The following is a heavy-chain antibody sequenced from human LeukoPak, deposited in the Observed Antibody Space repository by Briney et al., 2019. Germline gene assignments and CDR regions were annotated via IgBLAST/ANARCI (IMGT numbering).Heavy chain of an antibody. CDR1: GYSFTSYW. J-gene: IGHJ5*02. V-gene: IGHV5-51*01. D-gene: IGHD3-9*01. CDR3: ARHAPVLRYARGNWFDP. Sequence: GESLKISCKGSGYSFTSYWIGWVRQMPGKGLEWMGIIYPGDSDTRYSPSFQGQVTISADKSISTAYLQWSSLKASDTAMYYCARHAPVLRYARGNWFDPWGQGTLVTVSS. CDR2: IYPGDSDT.